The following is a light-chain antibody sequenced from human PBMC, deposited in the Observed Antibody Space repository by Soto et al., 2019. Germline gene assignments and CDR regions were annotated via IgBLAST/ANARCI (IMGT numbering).Light chain of an antibody. CDR2: DNE. V-gene: IGLV1-51*01. CDR3: GTGDSSLRGVI. Sequence: QSVLTQPPSVSAAPGQKVSISCSGGSSNIGSNYVSWYQHRPGTAPRLLIYDNEKRPSGIPDRFSGSKSGTSATLGITGLQTGDEADYYCGTGDSSLRGVIFGGGTQLTVL. CDR1: SSNIGSNY. J-gene: IGLJ2*01.